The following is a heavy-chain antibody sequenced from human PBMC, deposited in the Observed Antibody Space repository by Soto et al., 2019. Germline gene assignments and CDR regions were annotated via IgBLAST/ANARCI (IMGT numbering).Heavy chain of an antibody. V-gene: IGHV1-18*01. CDR2: INLYSGDT. CDR1: GYTFTSYG. CDR3: ARDRSNSDH. Sequence: RASVKVSCKSSGYTFTSYGISWVRQAPGQGLEWMGWINLYSGDTNYAQKFQGRLTITADTSTDTAYMELKSLSSDDTAMFYCARDRSNSDHWGQGTLVTVSS. J-gene: IGHJ4*02. D-gene: IGHD4-4*01.